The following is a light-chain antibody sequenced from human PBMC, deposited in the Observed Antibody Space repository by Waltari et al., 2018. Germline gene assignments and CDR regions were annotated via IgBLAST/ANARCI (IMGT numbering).Light chain of an antibody. CDR1: QSVGTS. V-gene: IGKV3-11*01. CDR2: DAS. CDR3: QQRSNWPPELT. J-gene: IGKJ4*01. Sequence: EIVLTHSPATLPSSPGERATLPCRASQSVGTSLAWYQQKPGQAPRILIWDASNRARGTPARFSGSGSGTDFTLTISGLEPEDFAVYYCQQRSNWPPELTFGGGTKVEIK.